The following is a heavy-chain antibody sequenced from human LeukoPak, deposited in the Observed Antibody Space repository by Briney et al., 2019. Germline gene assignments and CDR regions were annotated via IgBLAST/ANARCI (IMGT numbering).Heavy chain of an antibody. Sequence: SETLSLTCTVPGGSISSSDYYGGWIRQPPGKGLEWIGNIYYSGSTYYNPSLKSRVTISVDTSKNQFSLKLSSVTAADTAVYYCARAPSDSSGYSSYYYYMDVWGKGTTVTVSS. J-gene: IGHJ6*03. V-gene: IGHV4-39*07. CDR1: GGSISSSDYY. CDR3: ARAPSDSSGYSSYYYYMDV. CDR2: IYYSGST. D-gene: IGHD3-22*01.